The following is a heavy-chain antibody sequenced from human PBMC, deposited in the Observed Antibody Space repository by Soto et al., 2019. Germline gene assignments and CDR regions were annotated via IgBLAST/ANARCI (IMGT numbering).Heavy chain of an antibody. J-gene: IGHJ4*02. CDR1: GGSFSGYY. V-gene: IGHV4-34*01. Sequence: SETLSLTCAVYGGSFSGYYWSWIRQPPGKGLEWIGEINHSGSTNYNPSLKSRVTISVDTSKNQFPLKLSSVTAADTAVYYCARGMVMVRGVISYYFDYSGQGTRVTVSS. CDR2: INHSGST. D-gene: IGHD3-10*01. CDR3: ARGMVMVRGVISYYFDY.